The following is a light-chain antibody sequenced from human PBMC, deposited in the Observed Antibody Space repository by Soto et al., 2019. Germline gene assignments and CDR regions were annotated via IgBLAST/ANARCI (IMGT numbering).Light chain of an antibody. CDR2: LVS. V-gene: IGLV2-11*01. CDR1: SSDVGGYNY. Sequence: QSALTQPRSVSGSPGQSVTISCTGTSSDVGGYNYVSWYQQHPGKAPKVMIYLVSKRPSGVPDRFSGSKSGNTASLTISGLQAEDEADYYCCSYAGNYIYVFGTGTKVT. CDR3: CSYAGNYIYV. J-gene: IGLJ1*01.